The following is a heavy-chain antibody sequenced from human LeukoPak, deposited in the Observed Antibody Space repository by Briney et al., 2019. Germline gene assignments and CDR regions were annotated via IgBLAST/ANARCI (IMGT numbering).Heavy chain of an antibody. CDR3: ARRDIVKGGFDY. Sequence: SETLSLTCPVSGDSVNTRRYYWGWIRQPPGKGLEWIGSIYHGGSTYYEPSLRSRVTISIDTSRNQFSLNLTSVTAADTAVYFCARRDIVKGGFDYWGQGTLVTVSS. J-gene: IGHJ4*02. CDR1: GDSVNTRRYY. CDR2: IYHGGST. V-gene: IGHV4-39*01. D-gene: IGHD3-16*02.